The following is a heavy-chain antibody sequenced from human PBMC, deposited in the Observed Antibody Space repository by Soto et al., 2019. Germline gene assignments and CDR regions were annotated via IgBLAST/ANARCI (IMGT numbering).Heavy chain of an antibody. Sequence: GESLKISCKGSGYSFTSYWIGWVRQMPGKGLEWMGIIYPGDPDTRYSPSFQGQVTISADKSISTAYLQWSSLKASDTAMYYCARDISGDFWSGYPISPRYSSYGMDVWGQGTTVTVSS. CDR2: IYPGDPDT. CDR3: ARDISGDFWSGYPISPRYSSYGMDV. V-gene: IGHV5-51*01. D-gene: IGHD3-3*01. CDR1: GYSFTSYW. J-gene: IGHJ6*02.